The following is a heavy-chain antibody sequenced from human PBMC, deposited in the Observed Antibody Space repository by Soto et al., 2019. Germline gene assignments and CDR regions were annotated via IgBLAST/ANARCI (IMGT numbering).Heavy chain of an antibody. CDR1: GFTFSSYG. D-gene: IGHD6-19*01. CDR3: ARDRDPGQWLTTNYFDY. V-gene: IGHV3-33*01. CDR2: IWYHGSNK. Sequence: QVQLVESGGGVVQPGRSLRLSCAASGFTFSSYGMHWVRQAPGKGLEWVAVIWYHGSNKYYADSVKGRFTISRDNSKNTLYLQMNSLRAEDKAVYYCARDRDPGQWLTTNYFDYWGQGTLVTVSS. J-gene: IGHJ4*02.